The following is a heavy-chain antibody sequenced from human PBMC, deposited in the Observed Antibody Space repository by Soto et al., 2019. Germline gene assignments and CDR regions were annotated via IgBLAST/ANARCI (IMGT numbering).Heavy chain of an antibody. V-gene: IGHV5-51*01. CDR1: GYSFTSHW. J-gene: IGHJ6*02. D-gene: IGHD2-2*01. Sequence: GESLTISCKTSGYSFTSHWIAWVRQMPGKGLEWMGIIYPSDSDIRYRPSFQGQVTISVDKSISTAYLQWSSLKASDTATYYCARQDYSNYRGGMDVWGQGTTVTVSS. CDR2: IYPSDSDI. CDR3: ARQDYSNYRGGMDV.